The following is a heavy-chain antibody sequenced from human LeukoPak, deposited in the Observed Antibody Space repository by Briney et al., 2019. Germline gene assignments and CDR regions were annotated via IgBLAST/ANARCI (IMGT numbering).Heavy chain of an antibody. CDR3: AKDLVATFPNWFDP. CDR1: GFTVSSNY. J-gene: IGHJ5*02. V-gene: IGHV3-30*02. CDR2: IRYDGSNK. Sequence: GGSLRLSCAASGFTVSSNYMSWVRQAPGKGLEWVAFIRYDGSNKYYADSVKGRFTISRDNSKNTLYLQMNSLRAEDTAVYYCAKDLVATFPNWFDPWGQGTLVTVSS. D-gene: IGHD5-12*01.